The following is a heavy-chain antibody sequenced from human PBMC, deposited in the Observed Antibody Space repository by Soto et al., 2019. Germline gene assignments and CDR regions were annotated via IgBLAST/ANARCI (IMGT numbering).Heavy chain of an antibody. CDR1: GFTFITYW. V-gene: IGHV3-7*03. CDR3: VRDYGRSYFDY. Sequence: GGSLRLSCAASGFTFITYWTTWVRQAPGKGLEWVANIKQDGSEKYYVDSVKGRFTISRDNAKNSVYLQMNSLRAEDTAVYYCVRDYGRSYFDYWGQGTLVTVSS. CDR2: IKQDGSEK. J-gene: IGHJ4*02. D-gene: IGHD3-16*01.